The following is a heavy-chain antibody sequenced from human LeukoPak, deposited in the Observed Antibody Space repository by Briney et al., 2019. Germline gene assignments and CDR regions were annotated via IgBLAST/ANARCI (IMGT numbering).Heavy chain of an antibody. CDR1: GGSISSSSYY. V-gene: IGHV4-39*07. J-gene: IGHJ4*02. Sequence: KPSETLSLTCTVSGGSISSSSYYWGWIRQPPGKGLEWIGSIYYSGSTYYNPSLKSRVTISVDTSKNQFSLKLSSVTAADTAVYYCARGSNDDILTGYYPWYFDYWGQGTLVAVSS. CDR2: IYYSGST. D-gene: IGHD3-9*01. CDR3: ARGSNDDILTGYYPWYFDY.